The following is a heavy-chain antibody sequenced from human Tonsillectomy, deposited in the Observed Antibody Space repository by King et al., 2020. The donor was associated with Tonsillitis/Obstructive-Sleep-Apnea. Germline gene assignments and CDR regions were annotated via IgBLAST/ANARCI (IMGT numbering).Heavy chain of an antibody. CDR1: GFTFSSYW. D-gene: IGHD1-1*01. Sequence: VQLVESGGGLVQPGGSLRLSCPASGFTFSSYWMHWVRQVPGKGLVWVSRINFNGSTTTYADSVKGRFTISRDNAKNTLYLQMNSLRAEDTAAYYCARGPAPTAAFDIWGQGTMVTVSS. V-gene: IGHV3-74*01. CDR3: ARGPAPTAAFDI. CDR2: INFNGSTT. J-gene: IGHJ3*02.